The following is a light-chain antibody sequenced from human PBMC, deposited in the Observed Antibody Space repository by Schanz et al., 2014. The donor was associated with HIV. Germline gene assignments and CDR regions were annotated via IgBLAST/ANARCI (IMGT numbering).Light chain of an antibody. CDR3: QQYSRSPFT. J-gene: IGKJ3*01. CDR1: QSVISNY. Sequence: EIVLTQSPGTLSLFPGERATLSCRASQSVISNYLAWYQQKPGQAPRLLIYGASSRATGVPDRFSGSGSGADFTLTISGLEPEDFAVYYCQQYSRSPFTFGPGTKVDLK. CDR2: GAS. V-gene: IGKV3-20*01.